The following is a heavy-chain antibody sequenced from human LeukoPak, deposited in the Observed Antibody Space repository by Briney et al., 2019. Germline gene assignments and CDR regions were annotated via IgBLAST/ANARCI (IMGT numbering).Heavy chain of an antibody. CDR1: GGSFSGYY. CDR3: ARLRNYYDFWSGFGSLEYFQH. D-gene: IGHD3-3*01. Sequence: KPSETLSLTCAVYGGSFSGYYWSWIRQPPGKGLEWTGEINHSGSTNYNPSLKSRVTISVDTSKNQFSLRLSSVTAADTAVYYCARLRNYYDFWSGFGSLEYFQHWGQGTLVTVSS. V-gene: IGHV4-34*01. CDR2: INHSGST. J-gene: IGHJ1*01.